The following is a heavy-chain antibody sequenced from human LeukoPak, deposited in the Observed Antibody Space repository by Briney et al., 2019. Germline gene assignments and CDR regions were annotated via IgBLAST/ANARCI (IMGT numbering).Heavy chain of an antibody. D-gene: IGHD3-22*01. CDR3: ARESGDSSGVYWYFDL. CDR2: ISAYNGNT. V-gene: IGHV1-18*01. J-gene: IGHJ2*01. Sequence: ASVKVSCKASGYTXTSYGISWVRQAPGQGLEWMGWISAYNGNTNYAQKLQGRVTMTTDTSTSTAYMELRSLRSDDTAVYCCARESGDSSGVYWYFDLWGRGTLVTVSS. CDR1: GYTXTSYG.